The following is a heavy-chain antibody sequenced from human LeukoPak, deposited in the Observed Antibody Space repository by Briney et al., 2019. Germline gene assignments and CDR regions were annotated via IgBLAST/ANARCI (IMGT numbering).Heavy chain of an antibody. CDR2: INAAYGNT. Sequence: ASVKVSCKASGYIFTTYAVHWVRQAPGQGLEWMGWINAAYGNTNYSQKFQGRVTITRDTSASTAYMALSSLRSEDTAVYYCARGGGYYNYWGQGTLVTVSS. CDR3: ARGGGYYNY. D-gene: IGHD3-22*01. CDR1: GYIFTTYA. J-gene: IGHJ4*02. V-gene: IGHV1-3*01.